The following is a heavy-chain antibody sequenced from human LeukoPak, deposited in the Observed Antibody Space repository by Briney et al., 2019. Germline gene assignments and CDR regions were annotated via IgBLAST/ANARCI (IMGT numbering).Heavy chain of an antibody. Sequence: GGSLRLSCAASGFTFSDYYMSWLRQAPGKGLEWVSYISSSGSTIYYADSVKGRFTISRDNAKNSLYLQMNSLRAEDAAVYYCARDLTYYDILTGPAGFDYWGQGTLVTVSS. CDR2: ISSSGSTI. J-gene: IGHJ4*02. V-gene: IGHV3-11*04. CDR1: GFTFSDYY. CDR3: ARDLTYYDILTGPAGFDY. D-gene: IGHD3-9*01.